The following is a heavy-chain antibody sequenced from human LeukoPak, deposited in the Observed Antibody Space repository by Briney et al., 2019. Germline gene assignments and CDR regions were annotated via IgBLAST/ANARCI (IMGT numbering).Heavy chain of an antibody. V-gene: IGHV4-39*01. CDR1: GGSISSSSYY. CDR3: ARLDVVVTPTYAFDI. J-gene: IGHJ3*02. CDR2: IYYSGST. Sequence: SETLSLTCTVSGGSISSSSYYWGWIRQPPGKGLEWIGSIYYSGSTYYNPSLKSRVTISVDTSKNQFSLKLSSVTAADTAVYYCARLDVVVTPTYAFDIWGQGTMVTVSS. D-gene: IGHD2-21*02.